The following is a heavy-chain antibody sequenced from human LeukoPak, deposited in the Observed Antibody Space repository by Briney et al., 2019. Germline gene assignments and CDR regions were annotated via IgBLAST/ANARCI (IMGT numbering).Heavy chain of an antibody. Sequence: SETLSLTCAVSGGSISSYYWSWIRQPPGKGLEWIGRIYTSGSTNYNPSLKSRVTMSVDTSKNQFSLKLSSVTAADTAVYYCAREPGYSSGWDYFDYWGQGTLVTVSS. J-gene: IGHJ4*02. V-gene: IGHV4-4*07. D-gene: IGHD6-19*01. CDR2: IYTSGST. CDR3: AREPGYSSGWDYFDY. CDR1: GGSISSYY.